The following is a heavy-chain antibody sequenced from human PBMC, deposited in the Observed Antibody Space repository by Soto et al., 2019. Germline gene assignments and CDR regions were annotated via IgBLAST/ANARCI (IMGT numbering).Heavy chain of an antibody. CDR2: IYHTGST. J-gene: IGHJ2*01. CDR1: GASISSDNW. V-gene: IGHV4-4*02. Sequence: QVQLQESGPGLVKPSETLSLTCSVFGASISSDNWWSWVRQPPGKGLEWIGEIYHTGSTNSHPSLENRVSISADKSNNQLSLSLSSVTAADTAVYYCAKYAARGEEGGVYWYLDLWGRGTLVTVSS. CDR3: AKYAARGEEGGVYWYLDL. D-gene: IGHD2-2*01.